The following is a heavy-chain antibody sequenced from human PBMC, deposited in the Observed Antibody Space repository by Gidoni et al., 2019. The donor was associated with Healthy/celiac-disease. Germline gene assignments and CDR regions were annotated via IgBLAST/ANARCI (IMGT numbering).Heavy chain of an antibody. Sequence: QITLKESGPTLVKPTQTLTLTCTFSGFSLSTSGVGVGWIRQPPGKALEWLALIYWDDDKRYSPSLKSRLTITKDTSKNQVVLTMTNMDPVDTATYYCALPYCSSTSCYPNWFDPWGQGTLVTVSS. CDR1: GFSLSTSGVG. V-gene: IGHV2-5*02. D-gene: IGHD2-2*01. CDR2: IYWDDDK. J-gene: IGHJ5*02. CDR3: ALPYCSSTSCYPNWFDP.